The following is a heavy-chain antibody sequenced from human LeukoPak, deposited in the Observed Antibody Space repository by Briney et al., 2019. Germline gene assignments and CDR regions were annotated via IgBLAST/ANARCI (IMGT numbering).Heavy chain of an antibody. CDR2: IRSKVYDGTT. CDR1: GVTFGDNA. J-gene: IGHJ4*02. D-gene: IGHD2/OR15-2a*01. V-gene: IGHV3-49*03. Sequence: GGSLRLSCTASGVTFGDNAMSWFRHAPGKGLEWVGFIRSKVYDGTTDYAASVKGRFTITRDDSKNIAYLQMNSLNSEDTAVYYCTRGKYYNSGGVDYWGQGTLVTVSS. CDR3: TRGKYYNSGGVDY.